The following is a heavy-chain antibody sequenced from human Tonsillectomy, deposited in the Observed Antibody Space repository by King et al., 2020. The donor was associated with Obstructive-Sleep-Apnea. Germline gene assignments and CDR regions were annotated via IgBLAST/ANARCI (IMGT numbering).Heavy chain of an antibody. Sequence: VQLVESGGGLVQPGRSLRLSCAASGFTFNDYAMHWVRQVPGKGLEWVSGSSWNGGSVDYADSVKGRFTISRDNAKNSLYLQMNSLRAEDTALYYCAKDRDYDILTEAFDIWGQGTMVTVSS. CDR1: GFTFNDYA. J-gene: IGHJ3*02. CDR2: SSWNGGSV. D-gene: IGHD3-9*01. V-gene: IGHV3-9*01. CDR3: AKDRDYDILTEAFDI.